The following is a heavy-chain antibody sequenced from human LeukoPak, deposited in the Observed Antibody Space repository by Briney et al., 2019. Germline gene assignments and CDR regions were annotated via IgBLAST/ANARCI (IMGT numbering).Heavy chain of an antibody. CDR2: ISNSASAT. Sequence: GGSLRLSCVGSEFDFSNFNMIWVRLAPGKGPEYISHISNSASATYYIDSVRGRFTISRDNARNSLYLQMDSLRAEDTAVYYCARERKYYYMDLWGKGTTVTVS. J-gene: IGHJ6*03. CDR3: ARERKYYYMDL. V-gene: IGHV3-48*01. CDR1: EFDFSNFN. D-gene: IGHD2/OR15-2a*01.